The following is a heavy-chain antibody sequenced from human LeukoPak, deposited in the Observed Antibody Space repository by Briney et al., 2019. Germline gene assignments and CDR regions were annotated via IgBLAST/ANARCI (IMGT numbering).Heavy chain of an antibody. J-gene: IGHJ3*02. D-gene: IGHD2-21*02. CDR3: ARDLGGDAADAFDI. V-gene: IGHV3-53*01. CDR2: IYSGGST. CDR1: GFTVSSNY. Sequence: GGSLRLSCAASGFTVSSNYMSWVRQAPGKGLERVSVIYSGGSTYHADSVKGRFTISRDNSKNTLYLQMNSLRAEDTAVYYCARDLGGDAADAFDIWGQGTMVTVSS.